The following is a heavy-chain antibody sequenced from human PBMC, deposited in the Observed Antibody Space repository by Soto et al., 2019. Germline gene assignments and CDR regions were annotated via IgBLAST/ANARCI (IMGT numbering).Heavy chain of an antibody. V-gene: IGHV1-3*01. J-gene: IGHJ4*02. D-gene: IGHD3-10*01. CDR1: GYTFTSYA. CDR2: INAGNGNT. Sequence: ASVKVSCKASGYTFTSYAMHWVRQAPGQRLEWMGWINAGNGNTKYSQKFQGRVTITRDTSASTAYMELSSLRSEDTAVYYCARVSLRGVLLWFGELLSPFDYWGQGTLVTVSS. CDR3: ARVSLRGVLLWFGELLSPFDY.